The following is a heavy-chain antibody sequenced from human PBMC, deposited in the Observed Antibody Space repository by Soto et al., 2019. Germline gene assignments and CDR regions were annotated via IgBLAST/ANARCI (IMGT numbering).Heavy chain of an antibody. CDR2: IKQDGSEK. J-gene: IGHJ3*02. V-gene: IGHV3-7*01. D-gene: IGHD3-9*01. Sequence: GGSLRLSCAASGFTFSSYWMSWVRQAPGKGLEWVANIKQDGSEKYYVDSVKGRFTISRDNAKNSLYLQMNSLRAEDTAVYYCARDLYDILTGFSYDAFDIWGQGTMVTVSS. CDR3: ARDLYDILTGFSYDAFDI. CDR1: GFTFSSYW.